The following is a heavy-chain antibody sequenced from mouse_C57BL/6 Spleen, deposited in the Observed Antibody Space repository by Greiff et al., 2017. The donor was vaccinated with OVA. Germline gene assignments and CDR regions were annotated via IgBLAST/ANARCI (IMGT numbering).Heavy chain of an antibody. D-gene: IGHD4-1*01. J-gene: IGHJ4*01. V-gene: IGHV5-16*01. CDR2: INYDGSST. Sequence: EVKLVESEGGLVQPGSSMKLSCTASGFTFSDYYMAWVRQVPEKGLEWVANINYDGSSTYYLDSLKSRFIISRDNAKNILYLQMSSLKSDDTATYYCARGRAPTNWDYAMDDWGQGTSVTVSS. CDR1: GFTFSDYY. CDR3: ARGRAPTNWDYAMDD.